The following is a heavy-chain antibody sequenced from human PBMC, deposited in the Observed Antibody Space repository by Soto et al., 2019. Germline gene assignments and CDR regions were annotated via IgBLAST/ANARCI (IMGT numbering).Heavy chain of an antibody. D-gene: IGHD3-10*01. V-gene: IGHV3-33*01. J-gene: IGHJ4*02. CDR1: GFTFSSYG. CDR3: ASALTYGSGSYYLGPYDY. Sequence: QVQLVESGGGVVQPGRSLRLSCAASGFTFSSYGMHWVRQAPGKGLEWVAVIWYDGSNKYYADSVKGRFTISRDNSKNTLYLQMNSLRAEDTAVYYCASALTYGSGSYYLGPYDYWGQGTLVTVSS. CDR2: IWYDGSNK.